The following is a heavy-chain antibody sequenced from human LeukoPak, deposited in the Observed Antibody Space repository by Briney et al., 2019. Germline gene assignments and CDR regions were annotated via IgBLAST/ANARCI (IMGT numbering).Heavy chain of an antibody. CDR2: IHYTGYT. V-gene: IGHV4-59*01. CDR3: ARGVGGGDRYFDY. CDR1: SDSISSYY. D-gene: IGHD1-26*01. J-gene: IGHJ4*02. Sequence: PSETLSLTCSVSSDSISSYYWSWTRQPPGKGLEWIAYIHYTGYTEYNPSLKSRVTISGDTSKRQFSLKVSSVTAADTAVYYCARGVGGGDRYFDYWGQGTLVTVSS.